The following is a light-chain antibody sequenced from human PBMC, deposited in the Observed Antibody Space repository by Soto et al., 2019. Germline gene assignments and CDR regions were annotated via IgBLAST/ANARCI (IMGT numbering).Light chain of an antibody. CDR3: QQYNYWPPLT. J-gene: IGKJ4*01. CDR2: GAS. V-gene: IGKV3-15*01. CDR1: QSVSSN. Sequence: ERVITQSPPTLSVSPGERATRSCRASQSVSSNLAWYQQKPGQAPRLLIYGASTRATGIPARFSGSGSGTEFTLTISSLQSEDFAVYYCQQYNYWPPLTFGGGTKVDIK.